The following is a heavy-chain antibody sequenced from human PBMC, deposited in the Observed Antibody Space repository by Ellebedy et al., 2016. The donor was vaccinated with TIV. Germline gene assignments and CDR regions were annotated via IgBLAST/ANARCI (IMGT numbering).Heavy chain of an antibody. V-gene: IGHV3-30-3*01. D-gene: IGHD5-18*01. J-gene: IGHJ4*02. CDR2: ISYDGSNK. CDR1: GFTFSSYA. Sequence: GESLKISXAASGFTFSSYAMHWVRQAPGKGLEWVAVISYDGSNKYYADSVKGRFTISRDNSKNTLYLQTNSLRAEDTAVYYCARGLGLQLWSFDYWGQGTLVTVSS. CDR3: ARGLGLQLWSFDY.